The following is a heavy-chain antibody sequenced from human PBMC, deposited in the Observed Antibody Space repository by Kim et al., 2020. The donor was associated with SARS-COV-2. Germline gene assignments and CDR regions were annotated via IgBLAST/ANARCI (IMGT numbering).Heavy chain of an antibody. V-gene: IGHV3-48*03. CDR3: ARVHYDSSGYPRPFDY. CDR1: GFTFSSYE. Sequence: GGSLRLSCAASGFTFSSYEMNWVRQAPGKGLEWVSYISSSGSTIYYADSVKGRFTISRDNAKNSLYLQMNSLRAEDTAVYYCARVHYDSSGYPRPFDYWGQVTLVTVSS. D-gene: IGHD3-22*01. J-gene: IGHJ4*02. CDR2: ISSSGSTI.